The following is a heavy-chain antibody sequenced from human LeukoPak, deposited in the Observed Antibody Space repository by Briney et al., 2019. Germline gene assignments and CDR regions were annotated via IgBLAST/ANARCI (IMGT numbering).Heavy chain of an antibody. D-gene: IGHD3-22*01. V-gene: IGHV4-34*01. J-gene: IGHJ4*02. CDR2: INHRGST. CDR3: ARGPYYYDSSGYFY. CDR1: GGSFSGYY. Sequence: KPSETLSLTCAVYGGSFSGYYWSWIRQPPGKGLEWIGEINHRGSTNYNPSLESRVTISVDTSKNQFSLKLSSVTAADTAVYYCARGPYYYDSSGYFYWGQGTLVTVSS.